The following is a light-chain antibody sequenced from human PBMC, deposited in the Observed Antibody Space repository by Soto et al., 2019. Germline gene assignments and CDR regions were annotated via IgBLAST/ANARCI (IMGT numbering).Light chain of an antibody. Sequence: DIQMTQSPSTLSASVGDRVTITCRASQNIRSWLAWYQQKPGKAPKLLIYLASSLESGVPSRFSGSGSGTEFAPPTIGLQPDDFAAYYCQQYNSYSSGTFGQGTQVGIK. V-gene: IGKV1-5*03. CDR2: LAS. CDR1: QNIRSW. J-gene: IGKJ1*01. CDR3: QQYNSYSSGT.